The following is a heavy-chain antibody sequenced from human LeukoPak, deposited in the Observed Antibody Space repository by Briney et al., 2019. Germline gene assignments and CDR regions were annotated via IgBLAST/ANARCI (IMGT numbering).Heavy chain of an antibody. V-gene: IGHV3-21*01. J-gene: IGHJ4*02. CDR3: ARCPYYYDSSGQTGLFDY. CDR1: GFTFSSYS. CDR2: ISSSSSYI. Sequence: GGSLRLSCAAPGFTFSSYSMNWVRQAPGKGLEWVSSISSSSSYIYYADSVKGRFTISRDNAKNSLHLQMNSLRAKDTAVYYCARCPYYYDSSGQTGLFDYWGQGTLVTVS. D-gene: IGHD3-22*01.